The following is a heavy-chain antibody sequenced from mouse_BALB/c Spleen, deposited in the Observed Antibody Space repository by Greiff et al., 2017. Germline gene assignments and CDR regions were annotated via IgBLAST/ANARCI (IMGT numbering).Heavy chain of an antibody. D-gene: IGHD2-4*01. Sequence: EVQRVESGGGLVKPGGSLKLSCAASGFTFSSYAMSWVRQSPEKRLEWVAEISSGGSYTYYPDTVTGRFTISRDNAKNTLYLEMSSLRSEDTAMYHCARVATMIMDYWGQGTSVTVSS. CDR1: GFTFSSYA. CDR3: ARVATMIMDY. CDR2: ISSGGSYT. V-gene: IGHV5-9-4*01. J-gene: IGHJ4*01.